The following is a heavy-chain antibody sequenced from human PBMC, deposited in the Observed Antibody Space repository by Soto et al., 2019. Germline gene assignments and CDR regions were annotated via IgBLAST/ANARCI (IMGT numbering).Heavy chain of an antibody. Sequence: SGPTLVNPTQTLTLTCTLSGFSLSTSGVGVGWIRQPPGKALEWLALIYWDDDKRYSPSLKSRLTITKDTSKNQVVLTMTNMDPVDTATYYCAHRGRAAAGNHYYYYMDVWGKGTTVTVSS. D-gene: IGHD6-13*01. V-gene: IGHV2-5*02. J-gene: IGHJ6*03. CDR1: GFSLSTSGVG. CDR2: IYWDDDK. CDR3: AHRGRAAAGNHYYYYMDV.